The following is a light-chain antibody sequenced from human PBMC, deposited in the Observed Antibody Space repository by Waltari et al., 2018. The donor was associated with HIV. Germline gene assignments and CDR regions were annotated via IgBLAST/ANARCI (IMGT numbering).Light chain of an antibody. J-gene: IGLJ3*02. Sequence: QSVLTQPPSASGTPGQRVTISCSGSSPNIGSNTVNWYQQLPGTAPKLLIYSNNQRPSGVPDRFSGSKSGTSASLAISGLQSEDEDDYYCAAWDDSLNGRVFGGGTKLTVL. CDR2: SNN. V-gene: IGLV1-44*01. CDR3: AAWDDSLNGRV. CDR1: SPNIGSNT.